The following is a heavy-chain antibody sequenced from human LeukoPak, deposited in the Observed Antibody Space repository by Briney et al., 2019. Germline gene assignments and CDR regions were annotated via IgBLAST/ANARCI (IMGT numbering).Heavy chain of an antibody. J-gene: IGHJ4*02. CDR1: GGSFSGYY. Sequence: PSETLSLTCAVYGGSFSGYYWSWIRQPPGKGLEWIGEINHSGSTNYNPSLKSRVTISVDTSKNQFSLKLSSVAAADTAVYYCARVGRGGWLQFDNFGYYFDYWGQGTLVTVSS. CDR3: ARVGRGGWLQFDNFGYYFDY. V-gene: IGHV4-34*01. CDR2: INHSGST. D-gene: IGHD5-24*01.